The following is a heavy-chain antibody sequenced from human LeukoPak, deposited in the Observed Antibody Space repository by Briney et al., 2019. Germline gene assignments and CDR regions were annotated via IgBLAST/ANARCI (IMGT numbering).Heavy chain of an antibody. Sequence: SETLSLTCAVYGGSFSGYYWSWIRQPPGKGLEWIGEINHSGSTNYNPSLKSRVTISVDTSKNQFSLKLSSVTGADTAVYYCASPIGEYYYDSSGPNDAFDIWGQGTMVTVSS. J-gene: IGHJ3*02. CDR1: GGSFSGYY. CDR3: ASPIGEYYYDSSGPNDAFDI. V-gene: IGHV4-34*01. CDR2: INHSGST. D-gene: IGHD3-22*01.